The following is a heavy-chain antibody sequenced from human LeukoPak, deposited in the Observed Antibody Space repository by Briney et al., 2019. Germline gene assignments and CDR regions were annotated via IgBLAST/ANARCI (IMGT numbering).Heavy chain of an antibody. J-gene: IGHJ5*02. CDR3: ARARSDYGSGSYYNVEWFDP. V-gene: IGHV4-59*01. CDR1: GGSISSYY. D-gene: IGHD3-10*01. CDR2: IYYSGST. Sequence: SETLSLTCTVSGGSISSYYWSWIWQPPGKGLEWIGYIYYSGSTNYNPSLKSRVTISVDTSKNLFSLKLSSVTAADTAVYYCARARSDYGSGSYYNVEWFDPGGQGTLVTVSS.